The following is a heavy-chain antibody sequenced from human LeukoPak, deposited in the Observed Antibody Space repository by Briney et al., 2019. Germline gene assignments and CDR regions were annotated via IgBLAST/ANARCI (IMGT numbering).Heavy chain of an antibody. V-gene: IGHV3-30-3*01. D-gene: IGHD4-23*01. CDR1: GFTFSSYA. Sequence: GGSLRLSCAASGFTFSSYAMHWVRQAPGKGLEWVAVISYDGSNKYYADSVKGRFTISRDNSKNTLYLQMNSLRAEDTAVYYCARGGSLNDYGGNAFDYWGQGTLVTVSS. CDR2: ISYDGSNK. J-gene: IGHJ4*02. CDR3: ARGGSLNDYGGNAFDY.